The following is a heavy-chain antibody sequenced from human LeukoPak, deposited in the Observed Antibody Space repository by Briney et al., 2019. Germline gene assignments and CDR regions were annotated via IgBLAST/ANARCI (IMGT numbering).Heavy chain of an antibody. J-gene: IGHJ4*02. D-gene: IGHD3-10*01. CDR3: ARQITMVRGVIITLFDY. Sequence: SGPTLVKPTQTLTLTCTFSGFSLSTSGVGVGWIRQPPGKALEWLALIYWNDDKRYSPSLKSRLTITKDTSKNQVVLTMTNMDPVDTATYYCARQITMVRGVIITLFDYWGQGTLVTVSS. CDR2: IYWNDDK. CDR1: GFSLSTSGVG. V-gene: IGHV2-5*01.